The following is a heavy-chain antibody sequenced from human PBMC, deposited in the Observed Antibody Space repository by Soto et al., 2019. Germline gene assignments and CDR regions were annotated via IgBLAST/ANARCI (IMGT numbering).Heavy chain of an antibody. CDR3: ARDHPDHDYGDYDDY. D-gene: IGHD4-17*01. V-gene: IGHV1-18*01. J-gene: IGHJ4*02. Sequence: QVQLVQSGAEVKKPGASVKVSCKASGYTFTSYGISWVRQAPGQGLEWMGWISAYNGNTNYAQKLQGRVTMTTDTAXXTAYMELRSLRSDDTAVYYCARDHPDHDYGDYDDYWGQGTLVTVSS. CDR2: ISAYNGNT. CDR1: GYTFTSYG.